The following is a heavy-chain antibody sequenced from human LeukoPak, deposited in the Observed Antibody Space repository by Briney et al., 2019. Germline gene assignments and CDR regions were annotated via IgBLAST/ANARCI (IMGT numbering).Heavy chain of an antibody. CDR3: ARVTRGYCSGGSCYVFDY. J-gene: IGHJ4*02. D-gene: IGHD2-15*01. Sequence: GGSLRLSCAASGFTFSSYWMHWVRQAPGKGLVWVSRINSDGGSTSYADSVKGRFTISRDNAKNTLYLQMNSLRAEDTAVYYCARVTRGYCSGGSCYVFDYWGQGTLVTVSS. CDR2: INSDGGST. V-gene: IGHV3-74*01. CDR1: GFTFSSYW.